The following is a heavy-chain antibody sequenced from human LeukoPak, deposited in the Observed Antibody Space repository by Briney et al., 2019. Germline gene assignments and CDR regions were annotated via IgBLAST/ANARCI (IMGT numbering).Heavy chain of an antibody. Sequence: GGSLRLSCAASGFTFSTYAMHWVRRAPGMGLDYVSSISSNGGSTYYANSVKGRFTVSKDNSKNTLYLQMGSLRPEDMAVYYCARGGLGIAVSDAFDIWGQGTMVTVSS. V-gene: IGHV3-64*01. CDR1: GFTFSTYA. CDR3: ARGGLGIAVSDAFDI. J-gene: IGHJ3*02. D-gene: IGHD6-19*01. CDR2: ISSNGGST.